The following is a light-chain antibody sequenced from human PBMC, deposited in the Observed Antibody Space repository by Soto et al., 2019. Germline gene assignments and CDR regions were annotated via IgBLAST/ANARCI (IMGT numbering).Light chain of an antibody. CDR2: EGS. CDR1: SSDVGSYNL. J-gene: IGLJ1*01. CDR3: CSYAGSSTRFV. V-gene: IGLV2-23*01. Sequence: QSALAQPASVSGSPGQSITISCTGTSSDVGSYNLVSWYQQHPGKAPKLMIYEGSKRPSGVSNRFSGSKSGNTASLTISGPQAEDEADYYCCSYAGSSTRFVFGTGTKVTV.